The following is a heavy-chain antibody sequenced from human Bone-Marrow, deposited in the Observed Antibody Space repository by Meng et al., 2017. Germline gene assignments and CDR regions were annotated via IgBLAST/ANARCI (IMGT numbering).Heavy chain of an antibody. CDR1: GYTFTDYE. CDR3: ARGHNYVDY. CDR2: MNLNSDKK. Sequence: GESLKISCKASGYTFTDYEVNWVRQAPGQGLEWMAWMNLNSDKKDYARKFQGRLALTRDTSISTAYMELSSLTTEDTAVYYCARGHNYVDYWGQGTLVTVSS. D-gene: IGHD3-16*01. V-gene: IGHV1-8*01. J-gene: IGHJ4*02.